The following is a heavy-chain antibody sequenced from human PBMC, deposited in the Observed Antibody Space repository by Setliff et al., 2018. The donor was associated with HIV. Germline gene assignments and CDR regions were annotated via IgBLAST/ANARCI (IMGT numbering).Heavy chain of an antibody. CDR3: ARGHSGNDY. CDR1: GYTFTNYD. CDR2: MNPNSGNT. J-gene: IGHJ4*02. Sequence: GASVKVSCKASGYTFTNYDINWVRQATGQGLEWMGRMNPNSGNTEYAQKFQGRVTMTRNTSISTAYMELSSLRSEDTAIYYCARGHSGNDYWGQGTLVTVSS. D-gene: IGHD1-1*01. V-gene: IGHV1-8*02.